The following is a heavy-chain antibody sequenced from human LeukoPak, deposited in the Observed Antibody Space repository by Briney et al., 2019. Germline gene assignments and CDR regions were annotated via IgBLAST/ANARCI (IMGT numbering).Heavy chain of an antibody. Sequence: PGRSLRLSCVASRFAFSRYAMHWVRQAPGKGLEWVTAISYDGSRKYYTDSVKGRFPISRDDSKNTLYLEMNSLTIEDTAMYYCARAPTGMDVWGQGTTVIVS. CDR3: ARAPTGMDV. CDR2: ISYDGSRK. J-gene: IGHJ6*02. CDR1: RFAFSRYA. V-gene: IGHV3-30*04.